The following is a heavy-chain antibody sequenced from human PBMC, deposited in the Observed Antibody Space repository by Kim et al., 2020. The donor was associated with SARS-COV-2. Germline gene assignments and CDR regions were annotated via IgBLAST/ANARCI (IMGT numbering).Heavy chain of an antibody. D-gene: IGHD6-19*01. CDR3: ARDGAVAGPFDY. V-gene: IGHV3-21*01. CDR1: GFTFSSYS. CDR2: ISSSSSYI. J-gene: IGHJ4*02. Sequence: GGSLRLSCAASGFTFSSYSMNWVRQAPGKGLEWVSSISSSSSYIYYADSVKGRFTISRDNAKNSLYLQMNSLRVEDTAVYYCARDGAVAGPFDYWGQGTLVTVSS.